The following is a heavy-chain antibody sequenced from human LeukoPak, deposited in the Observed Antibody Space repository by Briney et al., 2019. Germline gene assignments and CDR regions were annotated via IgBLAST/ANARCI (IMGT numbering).Heavy chain of an antibody. V-gene: IGHV1-69*13. D-gene: IGHD1-14*01. CDR1: GGTFSSYA. Sequence: GASVKVSCKASGGTFSSYAISWVRQAPGQGLEWMGGIIPIFGTANYAQKFQGRVTITADESTSTAYMELSSLRSEDTAVYYCARAGTHIRSGWFDPWGQGTLVTVSS. CDR2: IIPIFGTA. CDR3: ARAGTHIRSGWFDP. J-gene: IGHJ5*02.